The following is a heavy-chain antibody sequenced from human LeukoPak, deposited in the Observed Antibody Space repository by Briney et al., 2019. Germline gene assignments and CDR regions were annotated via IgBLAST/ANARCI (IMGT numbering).Heavy chain of an antibody. CDR2: IYASGGT. Sequence: SETLSLTCTVSDGSINSYFWSWIRQPAGKGLEYIGRIYASGGTNYNPSLKSRVTMSVDTSKNQSSLKLTSVTAADTAVYYCARLLVVESRFDPWGQGTLVTVSS. V-gene: IGHV4-4*07. CDR1: DGSINSYF. J-gene: IGHJ5*02. CDR3: ARLLVVESRFDP. D-gene: IGHD2-15*01.